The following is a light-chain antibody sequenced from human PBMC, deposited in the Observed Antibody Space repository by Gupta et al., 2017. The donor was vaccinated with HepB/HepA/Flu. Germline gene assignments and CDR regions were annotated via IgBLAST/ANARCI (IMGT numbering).Light chain of an antibody. CDR2: EVS. CDR3: CSYAGSSTPVV. Sequence: SALTQPAPVSGSPGQSITISCTGTSSDVGSYNLVSWYQQHPGKAPKLMIYEVSKRPSGVSNRFSGSKSGNTASLTITGLQAEDEADYYCCSYAGSSTPVVFGGGTKLTVL. CDR1: SSDVGSYNL. V-gene: IGLV2-23*02. J-gene: IGLJ2*01.